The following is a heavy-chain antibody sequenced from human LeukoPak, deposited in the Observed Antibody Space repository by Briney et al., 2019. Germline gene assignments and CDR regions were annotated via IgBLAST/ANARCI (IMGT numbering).Heavy chain of an antibody. CDR2: IYYSGST. J-gene: IGHJ4*02. V-gene: IGHV4-59*01. CDR3: ARGPSYFDY. CDR1: GGSISSYY. Sequence: SETLSLTCTVSGGSISSYYWSWIRQPPGKGLEWIGYIYYSGSTNYNPSLKSRVTISVDTSKNQFSLKLSSVTAADTAVYYCARGPSYFDYWGQGTLVTVSS.